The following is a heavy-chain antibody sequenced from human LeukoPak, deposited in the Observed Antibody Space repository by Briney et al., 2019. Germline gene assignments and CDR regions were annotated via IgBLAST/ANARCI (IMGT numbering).Heavy chain of an antibody. J-gene: IGHJ5*02. CDR2: INQDGSEK. D-gene: IGHD2-2*01. Sequence: GGSLRLSCAVSGFTFSSYWMSWVRQAPGKGLEWVANINQDGSEKHCVDSVKGRFTISRDNAKKSLYLQMNSLRAEDTAVYFCARETYRLDPWGQGTLVTVSS. CDR1: GFTFSSYW. CDR3: ARETYRLDP. V-gene: IGHV3-7*05.